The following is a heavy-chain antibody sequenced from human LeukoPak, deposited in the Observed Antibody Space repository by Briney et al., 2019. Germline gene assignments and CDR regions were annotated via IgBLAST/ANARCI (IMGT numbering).Heavy chain of an antibody. V-gene: IGHV1-2*02. Sequence: GASVKVSCKASGYTFTGYYMHWVRQAPGQGLEWMGWINPNSGGTNYAQKFQGRVTMTRDTSISTVYMELSSLRSEDTAVYYCARGGSSGWQENYYYYGMDVWGQGTTVTVSS. CDR3: ARGGSSGWQENYYYYGMDV. D-gene: IGHD6-19*01. CDR1: GYTFTGYY. CDR2: INPNSGGT. J-gene: IGHJ6*02.